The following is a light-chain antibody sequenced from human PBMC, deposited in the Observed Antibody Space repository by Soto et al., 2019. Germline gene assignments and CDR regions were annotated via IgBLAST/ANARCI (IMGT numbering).Light chain of an antibody. Sequence: EIVLTQSPVTLSVSPGERATLSCRASQSVSNFLAWYQQKPGQAPRLLIYDAAKRATGIPARFSGSGSGTDFTLTISSLEPEDSAVYYCQKSGTFGQGTKLEI. J-gene: IGKJ2*01. V-gene: IGKV3-11*01. CDR2: DAA. CDR3: QKSGT. CDR1: QSVSNF.